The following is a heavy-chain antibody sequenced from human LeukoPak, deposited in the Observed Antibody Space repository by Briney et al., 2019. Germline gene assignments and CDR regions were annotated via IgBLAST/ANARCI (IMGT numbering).Heavy chain of an antibody. CDR1: GYTFTGYY. CDR3: ARGSSSSWYGGGSHTDYGMDV. J-gene: IGHJ6*02. CDR2: INPNSGGT. V-gene: IGHV1-2*04. D-gene: IGHD6-13*01. Sequence: GASVKVSCKASGYTFTGYYMHWVRQAPGQGLEWMGWINPNSGGTNYAQKFQGWVTMTRDTSISTAYMELSRLRSDDTAVYYCARGSSSSWYGGGSHTDYGMDVWGQGTTVTVSS.